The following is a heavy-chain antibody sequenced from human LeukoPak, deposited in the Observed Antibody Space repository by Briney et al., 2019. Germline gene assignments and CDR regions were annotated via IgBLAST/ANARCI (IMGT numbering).Heavy chain of an antibody. V-gene: IGHV3-15*01. CDR2: IKSKTDGGTT. CDR1: GFTFSNAW. J-gene: IGHJ4*02. CDR3: AKAYYYDSSGFPPLLTPFDY. Sequence: GGSLRLSCAASGFTFSNAWMSWVRQAPGKGLEWVGRIKSKTDGGTTDYAAPVKGRFTISRDDSKNTLYLQMNSLRAEDTAVYYCAKAYYYDSSGFPPLLTPFDYWGQGTLVTVSS. D-gene: IGHD3-22*01.